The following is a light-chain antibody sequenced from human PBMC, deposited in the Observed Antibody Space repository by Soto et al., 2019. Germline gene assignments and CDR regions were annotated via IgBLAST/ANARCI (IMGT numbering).Light chain of an antibody. CDR1: NSNIANNY. V-gene: IGLV1-51*01. J-gene: IGLJ1*01. Sequence: QSVLTQPPSVSAAPGQKVTISCSGSNSNIANNYVSWYQHLPGTAPKLLIYDNNKRPSGIPDRFSGSKSGTSATLGITGLQTGDEANYYCGTWDSSLSADVFGTGTKLTVL. CDR3: GTWDSSLSADV. CDR2: DNN.